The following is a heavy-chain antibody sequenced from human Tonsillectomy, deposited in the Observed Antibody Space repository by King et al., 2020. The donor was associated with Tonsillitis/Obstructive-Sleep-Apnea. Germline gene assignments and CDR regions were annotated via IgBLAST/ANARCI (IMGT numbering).Heavy chain of an antibody. D-gene: IGHD3-3*01. V-gene: IGHV3-48*03. Sequence: VQLVESGGGLIQPGGSLRLSCAASGFTFSSYEMNWVRQAPGKGLEWVSYISSNDRTIYYADSVKGRFTISRDNAKNSLYLQMNSLRAEDTAVYYCARGPSGSGWSGFYFDYWGQGTLVTVSS. J-gene: IGHJ4*02. CDR1: GFTFSSYE. CDR2: ISSNDRTI. CDR3: ARGPSGSGWSGFYFDY.